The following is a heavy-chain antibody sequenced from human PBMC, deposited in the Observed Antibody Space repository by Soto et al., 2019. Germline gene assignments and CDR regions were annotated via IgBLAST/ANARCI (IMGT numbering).Heavy chain of an antibody. J-gene: IGHJ4*02. CDR1: GFTFSSYA. Sequence: GGSLRLSCAASGFTFSSYAMNWVRQAPGKGLEWVSAISGSGGSTYYVDSVKGRFTISRDNSRNTLYLQMNSLRAEDTAVYYCAKDPEVVVTAPDYWGQGTLVTVSS. CDR2: ISGSGGST. D-gene: IGHD2-21*02. V-gene: IGHV3-23*01. CDR3: AKDPEVVVTAPDY.